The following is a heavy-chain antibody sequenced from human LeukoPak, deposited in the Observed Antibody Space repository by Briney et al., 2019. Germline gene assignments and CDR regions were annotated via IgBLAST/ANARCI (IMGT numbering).Heavy chain of an antibody. CDR2: INPNSGGT. Sequence: ASVKVSCKASGGTFSNYAISWVRQAPGQGLEWMGWINPNSGGTNYAQKFQGRVTMTRDTSISTAYMELSRLRSDDTAVYYCARDLYYYDSSGYLGGGQWGQGTLVTVSS. J-gene: IGHJ4*02. CDR1: GGTFSNYA. D-gene: IGHD3-22*01. CDR3: ARDLYYYDSSGYLGGGQ. V-gene: IGHV1-2*02.